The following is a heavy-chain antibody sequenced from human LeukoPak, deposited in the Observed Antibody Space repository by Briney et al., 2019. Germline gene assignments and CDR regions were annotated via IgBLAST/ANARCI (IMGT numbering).Heavy chain of an antibody. CDR1: SASISSTNYN. Sequence: SETLSLTCTVSSASISSTNYNWGWLRQPPGKGREWIGNIYSSGTTYYNPSLKSRVIISVDTSKSQSSLKLNSVTAADTAVYYCARHAWGLNAFDVWGRGTMVIVSS. V-gene: IGHV4-39*01. CDR3: ARHAWGLNAFDV. D-gene: IGHD3-16*01. CDR2: IYSSGTT. J-gene: IGHJ3*01.